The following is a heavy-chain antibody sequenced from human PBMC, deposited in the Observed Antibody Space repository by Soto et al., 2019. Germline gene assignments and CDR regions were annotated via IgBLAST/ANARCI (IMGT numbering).Heavy chain of an antibody. CDR2: INPSARSA. D-gene: IGHD3-22*01. Sequence: ASVKVSCKASGYTFTNYYLHWVRQAPGQGLEWVGMINPSARSASYAQKLRGRLTMDRDTSTTTVYMEVSRLRSDDTAVYYCARDRRFYDSGTYDIANDAFDVWGQGTMVTVSS. CDR3: ARDRRFYDSGTYDIANDAFDV. V-gene: IGHV1-46*04. J-gene: IGHJ3*01. CDR1: GYTFTNYY.